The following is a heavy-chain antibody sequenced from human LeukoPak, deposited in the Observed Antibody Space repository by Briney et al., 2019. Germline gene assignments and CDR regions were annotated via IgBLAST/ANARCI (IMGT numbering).Heavy chain of an antibody. V-gene: IGHV4-31*03. D-gene: IGHD3-16*02. CDR1: GGSISSGGYY. CDR2: IYYSGST. J-gene: IGHJ6*02. CDR3: ARERSGITFGGVIVDPYYYYGMDV. Sequence: PSETLSLTCTVSGGSISSGGYYWSWIRQHPGKGLEWIGYIYYSGSTYYNPSLKSRVIISVDTSKNQFSLKLSSVTAADTAVYYCARERSGITFGGVIVDPYYYYGMDVWGQGTTVTVSS.